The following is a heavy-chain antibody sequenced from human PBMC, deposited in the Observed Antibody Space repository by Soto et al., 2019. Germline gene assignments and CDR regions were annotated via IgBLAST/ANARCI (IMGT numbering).Heavy chain of an antibody. CDR1: GGSISSYY. V-gene: IGHV4-59*13. Sequence: PLETLSLTCTVSGGSISSYYWSWIRQPPGKGLEWIGYIYYSGSTNYNPSLKSRVTISVDTSKNQFSLKLSSVTAADTAVYYCARDRGYGDYDGYFDYWGQGTLVTVSS. D-gene: IGHD4-17*01. J-gene: IGHJ4*02. CDR3: ARDRGYGDYDGYFDY. CDR2: IYYSGST.